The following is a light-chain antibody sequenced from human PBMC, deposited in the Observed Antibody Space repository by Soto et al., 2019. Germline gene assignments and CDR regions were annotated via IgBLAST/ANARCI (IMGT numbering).Light chain of an antibody. CDR3: QQYNNWAWT. CDR2: GES. J-gene: IGKJ1*01. CDR1: QSVSSN. V-gene: IGKV3-15*01. Sequence: EIMMTQSPATLSVSPGERATLSCRASQSVSSNLAWYQRKPGQAPRLLIYGESTRATGIPARFSGSGSGTELTLTISSVQAEYFAIYYCQQYNNWAWTFGQGTKVEIK.